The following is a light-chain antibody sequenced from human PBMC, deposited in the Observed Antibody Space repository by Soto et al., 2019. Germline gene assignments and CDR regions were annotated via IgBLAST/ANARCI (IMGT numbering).Light chain of an antibody. CDR2: DVN. Sequence: QSALTQPASVSGSPGQTVIISCTGTSTDIGGSTFVSWYQQHPGRAPKLILFDVNTRPSRVSDRFSGSRSDNTASLTISRLQADDEADYYCSSYSTSSTLILFGGGTKVTVL. CDR3: SSYSTSSTLIL. J-gene: IGLJ2*01. V-gene: IGLV2-14*03. CDR1: STDIGGSTF.